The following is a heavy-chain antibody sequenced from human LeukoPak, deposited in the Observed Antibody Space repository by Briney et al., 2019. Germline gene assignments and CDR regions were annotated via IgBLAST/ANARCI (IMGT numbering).Heavy chain of an antibody. J-gene: IGHJ1*01. CDR3: AKGEVRGPTQYFQH. V-gene: IGHV3-23*01. CDR1: GFTFSSYA. CDR2: ISGSGGST. Sequence: GGSLRLSCAASGFTFSSYAMSWVRQAPGKGLEWVSAISGSGGSTYYADSVRGRFTISRDNSKNTLYLQMNSLRAEGTAVYYCAKGEVRGPTQYFQHWGQGTLVTVSS. D-gene: IGHD3-10*01.